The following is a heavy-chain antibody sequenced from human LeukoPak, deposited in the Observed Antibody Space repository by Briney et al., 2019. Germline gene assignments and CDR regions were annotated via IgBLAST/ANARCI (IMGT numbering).Heavy chain of an antibody. Sequence: GGSLRLSGAASGFTFSSYGIHWVRQAPGKGLEWVAVISNDGSNKYYADSVKGRFTISRDNSKNTVYLQMNSLRGEDTAVYYCAKSGIAAAGQRGYFDCWGQGTLVTVSS. CDR2: ISNDGSNK. V-gene: IGHV3-30*18. J-gene: IGHJ4*02. CDR3: AKSGIAAAGQRGYFDC. D-gene: IGHD6-13*01. CDR1: GFTFSSYG.